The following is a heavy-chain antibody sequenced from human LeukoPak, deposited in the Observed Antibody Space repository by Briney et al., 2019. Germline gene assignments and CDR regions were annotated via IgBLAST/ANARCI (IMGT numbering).Heavy chain of an antibody. Sequence: SETLSLTCTVSGYSISSGYYWGWIRQPPGKGLEWIGSIYHSGSTYYNPSLKSRVTISVDTSKNQFSLKLSSVTAADTAVYYCARARSGSYYGDAFDIWGQGTMVTVSS. CDR1: GYSISSGYY. CDR2: IYHSGST. J-gene: IGHJ3*02. CDR3: ARARSGSYYGDAFDI. V-gene: IGHV4-38-2*02. D-gene: IGHD3-10*01.